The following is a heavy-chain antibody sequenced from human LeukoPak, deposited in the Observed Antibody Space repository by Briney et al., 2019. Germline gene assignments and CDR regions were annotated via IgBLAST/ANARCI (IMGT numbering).Heavy chain of an antibody. J-gene: IGHJ4*02. CDR3: ARGAYGDK. CDR2: ISTQSGNT. D-gene: IGHD4-17*01. V-gene: IGHV1-18*01. CDR1: GYTLTSYG. Sequence: ASVKVSFKASGYTLTSYGINWMRQAPGQGLEWMGWISTQSGNTNYAQKVQGRLTLTTDRSTNTAYMELRSLRSDDTAVYYCARGAYGDKWGQGTMVTVSS.